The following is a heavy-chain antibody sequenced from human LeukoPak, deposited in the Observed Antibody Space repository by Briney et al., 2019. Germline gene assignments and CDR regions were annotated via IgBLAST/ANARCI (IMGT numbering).Heavy chain of an antibody. V-gene: IGHV3-7*01. CDR2: IKHDGSNK. CDR3: ARDCGGGSCYGPYDAFDI. D-gene: IGHD2-15*01. CDR1: GFTFSSYW. Sequence: GGSLRLSCAASGFTFSSYWMTWVRQAPGKGLEWVANIKHDGSNKDYVDSVKGRFTTSRDNAKSSLCLQMNSLRAEDTAVYYCARDCGGGSCYGPYDAFDIWGQGTMVTVSS. J-gene: IGHJ3*02.